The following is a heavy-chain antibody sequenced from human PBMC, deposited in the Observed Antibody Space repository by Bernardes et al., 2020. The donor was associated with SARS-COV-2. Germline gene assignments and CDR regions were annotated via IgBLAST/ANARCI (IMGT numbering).Heavy chain of an antibody. Sequence: WASLRLTCTVSGGSISSNSYYWGWIRQPNGKELEWIGSIYGSGTTYYNPSLQSRVTKSVDTSKNQFSLRLSSVTAADTAVYYCVGSSCGVDCYIGGLRSWDYGMDVCGQGTTLTVSS. J-gene: IGHJ6*02. D-gene: IGHD2-21*02. CDR3: VGSSCGVDCYIGGLRSWDYGMDV. V-gene: IGHV4-39*01. CDR2: IYGSGTT. CDR1: GGSISSNSYY.